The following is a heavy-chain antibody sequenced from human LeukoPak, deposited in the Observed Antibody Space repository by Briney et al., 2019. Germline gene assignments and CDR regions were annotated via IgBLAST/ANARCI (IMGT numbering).Heavy chain of an antibody. J-gene: IGHJ2*01. CDR2: ISGSGGST. V-gene: IGHV3-23*01. D-gene: IGHD6-6*01. Sequence: GGSLRLSCAASGFTFSSYAMSWVRQAPGKGLEWVSAISGSGGSTYYADSVKGRFTISRDNSKNTLYLQMNSLRAEDTAVYYCAKGGYSSLSRWYFDLWGRGTLVTVSS. CDR1: GFTFSSYA. CDR3: AKGGYSSLSRWYFDL.